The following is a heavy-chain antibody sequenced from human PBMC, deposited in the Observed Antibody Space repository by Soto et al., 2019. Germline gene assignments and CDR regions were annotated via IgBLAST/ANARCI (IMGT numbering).Heavy chain of an antibody. CDR3: ARGGKPTPEYYCGMDV. V-gene: IGHV3-11*06. Sequence: PRLSCAASGFTFSDYYMTWIRQAPGKGLEWVSYISGSSDRIKYADSVRGRFTISRDNAKNSLYLQMNSLRAEDTGVYYCARGGKPTPEYYCGMDVWGQGTTVTVSS. D-gene: IGHD4-17*01. CDR2: ISGSSDRI. J-gene: IGHJ6*02. CDR1: GFTFSDYY.